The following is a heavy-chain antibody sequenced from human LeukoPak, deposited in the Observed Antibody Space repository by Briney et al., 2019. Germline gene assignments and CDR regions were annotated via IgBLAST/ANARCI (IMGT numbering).Heavy chain of an antibody. CDR1: GGSISSGSYY. D-gene: IGHD3-10*01. V-gene: IGHV4-61*02. J-gene: IGHJ5*02. Sequence: SQTLSLTCTVSGGSISSGSYYWSWIRQPAGKGLEWIGRIYTSGSTNYNPSLKSRVTISVDTSKNQFSLKLSSVTAADTAVYYCARDSGILWFGEENWFDPWGQGTLVTVSS. CDR3: ARDSGILWFGEENWFDP. CDR2: IYTSGST.